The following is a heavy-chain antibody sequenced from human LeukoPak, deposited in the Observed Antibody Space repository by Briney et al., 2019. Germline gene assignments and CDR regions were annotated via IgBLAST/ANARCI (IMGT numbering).Heavy chain of an antibody. V-gene: IGHV4-30-4*07. CDR2: IYHSGST. CDR3: ARRLRLLLWFGELYADYFDY. D-gene: IGHD3-10*01. CDR1: GGSISSGGYS. J-gene: IGHJ4*02. Sequence: PSETLSLTCAVSGGSISSGGYSWSWIRQPPGKGLEWIGYIYHSGSTNYNPSLKSRVTISVDTSKNQFSLKLSSVTVADTAVYYCARRLRLLLWFGELYADYFDYWGQGTLVTVSS.